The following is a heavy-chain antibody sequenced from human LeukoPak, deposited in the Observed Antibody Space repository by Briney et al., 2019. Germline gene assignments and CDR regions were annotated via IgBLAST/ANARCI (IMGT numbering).Heavy chain of an antibody. V-gene: IGHV1-69*01. CDR1: GGTFSSYA. J-gene: IGHJ4*02. Sequence: SVKVSCKASGGTFSSYAISWVRQAPGQGLEWMGGIIPIFGTANYAQKFQGRVTITADESTSTAYMELSSLRSEDTAVYYCARAETLPPWGSGSYPRDYWGQGTLVTVSS. CDR3: ARAETLPPWGSGSYPRDY. CDR2: IIPIFGTA. D-gene: IGHD3-10*01.